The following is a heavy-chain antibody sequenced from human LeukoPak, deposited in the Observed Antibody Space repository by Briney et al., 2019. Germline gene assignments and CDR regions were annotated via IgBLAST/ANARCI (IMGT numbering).Heavy chain of an antibody. V-gene: IGHV3-30*04. J-gene: IGHJ5*02. D-gene: IGHD2-15*01. Sequence: PGRSLRLSCAASGFTFSSYAMHWVRQAPGKGLEAWAVTSYDGSNKYYADSVKGRFTISRDNSKNTLYLQMNSLRAEDTAVYYCARDECSGGSCYDYWFDPWGQGTLVTVSS. CDR2: TSYDGSNK. CDR3: ARDECSGGSCYDYWFDP. CDR1: GFTFSSYA.